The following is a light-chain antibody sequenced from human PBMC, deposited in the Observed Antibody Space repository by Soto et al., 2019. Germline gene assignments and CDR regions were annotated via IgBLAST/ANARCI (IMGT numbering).Light chain of an antibody. CDR3: MQDTHWPFT. V-gene: IGKV2-30*02. J-gene: IGKJ3*01. Sequence: DVVMTQSPLSLPVTLGQPASISCRSSQSLVHSDGDTYLIWFQQRPGQSPRRRIYKVSNRDSGVPARFSGSGSGTDFTLTFSRMEAEDVLIYYCMQDTHWPFTFGPGTKVDIK. CDR1: QSLVHSDGDTY. CDR2: KVS.